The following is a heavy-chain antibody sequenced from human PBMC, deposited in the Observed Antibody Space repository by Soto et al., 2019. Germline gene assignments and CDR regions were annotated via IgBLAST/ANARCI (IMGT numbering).Heavy chain of an antibody. D-gene: IGHD3-3*01. CDR3: AKAVLDQYLDFWSGYYSGVGS. V-gene: IGHV3-23*01. CDR2: ISGSGGST. CDR1: GFTFSSYA. Sequence: GGSLRLSCAASGFTFSSYAMSWVRQAPGKGLEWVSAISGSGGSTYYADSVKGRFTISRDNSKNTMYLQMNSLRAEATAVYYCAKAVLDQYLDFWSGYYSGVGSWGQGTLVTVSS. J-gene: IGHJ5*02.